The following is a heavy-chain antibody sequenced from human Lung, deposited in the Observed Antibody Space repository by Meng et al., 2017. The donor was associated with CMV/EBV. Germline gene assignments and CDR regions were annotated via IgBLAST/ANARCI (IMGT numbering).Heavy chain of an antibody. V-gene: IGHV3-11*01. Sequence: GESXKISCAVSGFTFSDYYMAWIRQAPGKGLEWVSYISGSGTTTYYADSVQGRFTISRDIAKNSLYLEMNSLRAEDTAVYYCARDCATTSCYNPINTYYYFCGLDFWGQGTXV. J-gene: IGHJ6*02. CDR3: ARDCATTSCYNPINTYYYFCGLDF. D-gene: IGHD2-2*02. CDR1: GFTFSDYY. CDR2: ISGSGTTT.